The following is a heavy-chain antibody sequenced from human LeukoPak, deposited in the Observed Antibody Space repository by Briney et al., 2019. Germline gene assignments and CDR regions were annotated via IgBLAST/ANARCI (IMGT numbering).Heavy chain of an antibody. J-gene: IGHJ5*02. CDR1: GGSFSGYY. CDR3: ARGLYDFWSGYYIAWFDP. Sequence: SETLSLTCAVYGGSFSGYYWSWSRQPPGRGLEWIGEINHSGSTNYNPSLKSRVTISVDTSKNQFSLKLSSVTAADTAVYYCARGLYDFWSGYYIAWFDPWGQGTLVTVSS. D-gene: IGHD3-3*01. CDR2: INHSGST. V-gene: IGHV4-34*01.